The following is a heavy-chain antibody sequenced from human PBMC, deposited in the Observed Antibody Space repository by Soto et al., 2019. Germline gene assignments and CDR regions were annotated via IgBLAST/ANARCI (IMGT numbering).Heavy chain of an antibody. J-gene: IGHJ4*02. D-gene: IGHD1-26*01. V-gene: IGHV4-59*01. CDR1: GASFTTYY. CDR3: AGEGGGYRFDY. Sequence: QVQLQESGPGLVKPSETLSLTCTVSGASFTTYYWSWVRQPPGKGLEWIGYIFYSGHLKYNPSLTSRLTISVGPAKNQISLRLPSVTAADTAVYYGAGEGGGYRFDYWGQGTLVTVSS. CDR2: IFYSGHL.